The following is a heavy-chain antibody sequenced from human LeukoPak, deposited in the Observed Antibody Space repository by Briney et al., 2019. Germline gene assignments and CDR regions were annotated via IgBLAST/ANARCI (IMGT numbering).Heavy chain of an antibody. J-gene: IGHJ6*02. V-gene: IGHV4-34*01. CDR2: INHSGST. Sequence: SETLSLTCAVYGGSFSGYYWSWIRQPPGKGLEWMGEINHSGSTNYNPSLNSRVSISLEKSKNQFSLELRSVTAADTAVYYCARGRIAKIVVVHSFQYGMDVWGQGATVTVSS. CDR1: GGSFSGYY. D-gene: IGHD3-22*01. CDR3: ARGRIAKIVVVHSFQYGMDV.